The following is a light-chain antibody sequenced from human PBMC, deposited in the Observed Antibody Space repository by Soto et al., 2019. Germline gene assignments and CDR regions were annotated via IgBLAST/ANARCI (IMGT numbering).Light chain of an antibody. V-gene: IGKV1-39*01. J-gene: IGKJ2*01. CDR2: AAS. Sequence: DIQVTQSPSSLSASVGDTVTISCRTSQTINTYLNWYQQQPGRAPKLLIFAASTLLSGVPSRFTGSGSGTDFNLTITGLQPEDFATYFCQQGSSPPYTFGPGTQL. CDR1: QTINTY. CDR3: QQGSSPPYT.